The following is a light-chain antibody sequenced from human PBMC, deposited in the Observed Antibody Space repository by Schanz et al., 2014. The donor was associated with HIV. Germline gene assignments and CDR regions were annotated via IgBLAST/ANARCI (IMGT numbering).Light chain of an antibody. CDR1: SSDVGIYNL. J-gene: IGLJ1*01. CDR2: EVS. V-gene: IGLV2-14*02. Sequence: QSALTQPASVSGSPGQSITISCTGTSSDVGIYNLVSWYQQHPGKAPKLMIYEVSERPSGVPDRFSGSKSANTASLTISGLQAEDEADYYCGSYTFASTPYVFGSGTKLTVL. CDR3: GSYTFASTPYV.